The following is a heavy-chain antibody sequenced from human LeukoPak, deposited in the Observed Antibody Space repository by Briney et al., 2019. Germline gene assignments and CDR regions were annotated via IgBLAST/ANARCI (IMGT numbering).Heavy chain of an antibody. D-gene: IGHD1-26*01. CDR1: GFSFSNYT. J-gene: IGHJ3*01. V-gene: IGHV3-21*06. Sequence: GGSLRLSCAASGFSFSNYTMNWVRQAPGKGLEWVSSISRSGSFIYYADSLKGRFTISKDNADNSLYLQMSSLRVEDTAVYYCARDLRVGATGAFDLWGPGTMVTVSS. CDR3: ARDLRVGATGAFDL. CDR2: ISRSGSFI.